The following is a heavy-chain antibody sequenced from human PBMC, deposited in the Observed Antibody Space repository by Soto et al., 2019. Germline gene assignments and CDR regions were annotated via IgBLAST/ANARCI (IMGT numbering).Heavy chain of an antibody. V-gene: IGHV3-23*01. CDR2: ISGSGGST. J-gene: IGHJ4*02. CDR1: GFTFSSYA. D-gene: IGHD3-3*01. CDR3: AKNPTGGYYVFWSGGEYYFDY. Sequence: PGGSLRLSCAASGFTFSSYAMSWVRQAPGKGLEWVSAISGSGGSTYYADSVKGRFTISRDNSKNTLYLQMNSLRAEDTAVYYCAKNPTGGYYVFWSGGEYYFDYWGRGTLVTVSS.